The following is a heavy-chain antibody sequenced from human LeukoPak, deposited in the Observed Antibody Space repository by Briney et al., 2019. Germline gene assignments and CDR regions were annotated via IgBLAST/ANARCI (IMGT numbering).Heavy chain of an antibody. D-gene: IGHD3-3*01. Sequence: SETLSLTCAVSGVSISPYYWAWIRQPPGKGLEWIGYIHTSGSNNQYPSLKSRVTISVDKSRNHFSLRLTSVTAADTAVYYCARLSAAVHLGAFDLWGQGTMVTVSS. J-gene: IGHJ3*01. CDR2: IHTSGSN. CDR1: GVSISPYY. CDR3: ARLSAAVHLGAFDL. V-gene: IGHV4-4*09.